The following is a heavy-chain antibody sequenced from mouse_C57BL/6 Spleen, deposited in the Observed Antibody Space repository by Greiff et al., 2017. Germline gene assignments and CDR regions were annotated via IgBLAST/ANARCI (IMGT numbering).Heavy chain of an antibody. CDR3: ARSYYGNYVVYYAMDY. CDR1: GYAFSSSW. J-gene: IGHJ4*01. V-gene: IGHV1-82*01. Sequence: VQRVESGPELVKPGASVKISCKASGYAFSSSWMNWVKQRPGKGLEWIGRIYPGDGDTNYNGKFKGKATLTADKSSSTAYMQLSSLTSEDSAVYFCARSYYGNYVVYYAMDYWGQGTSVTVSS. D-gene: IGHD2-10*01. CDR2: IYPGDGDT.